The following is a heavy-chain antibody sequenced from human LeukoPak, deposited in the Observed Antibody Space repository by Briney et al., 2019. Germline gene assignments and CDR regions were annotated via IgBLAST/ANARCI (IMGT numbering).Heavy chain of an antibody. V-gene: IGHV3-23*01. CDR1: GFTFSSYA. CDR3: AKGSSPYSSSWYLYY. CDR2: ISGSGGST. Sequence: PGGSLRLSCAASGFTFSSYAMSWVRQAPGKGLEWVSAISGSGGSTYYADSVKGRFTISRDNSKNTLYLQMNSLRAEDTAVYYCAKGSSPYSSSWYLYYWGQGTLVTVSS. J-gene: IGHJ4*02. D-gene: IGHD6-13*01.